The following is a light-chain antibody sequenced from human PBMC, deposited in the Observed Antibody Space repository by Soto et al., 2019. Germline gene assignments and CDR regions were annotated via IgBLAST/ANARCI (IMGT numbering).Light chain of an antibody. CDR2: AAS. V-gene: IGKV1-6*01. Sequence: AIPLTQSPSSLSASVGDRVTITCRASQAIRSALGWYQQRPGKVPKLLIYAASTLQRGVPSRFSGSGFGTDFTLTISSLQPEDFATFYCQQSYSVPHTFGQGTKLEIK. CDR1: QAIRSA. CDR3: QQSYSVPHT. J-gene: IGKJ2*01.